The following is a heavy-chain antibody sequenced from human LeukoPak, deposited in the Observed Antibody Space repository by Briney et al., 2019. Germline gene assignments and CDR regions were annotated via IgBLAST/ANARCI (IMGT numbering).Heavy chain of an antibody. V-gene: IGHV1-46*03. D-gene: IGHD6-13*01. Sequence: ASVKVSCKASGYTFTSYYMHWVRRAPGQGLEWMGIINPSGGSTSYAQKFQGRVTMTRDTSTSTVYMELSSLRSEDTAVYYCARIDPAAYFDYWGQGTLVTVSS. CDR2: INPSGGST. J-gene: IGHJ4*02. CDR3: ARIDPAAYFDY. CDR1: GYTFTSYY.